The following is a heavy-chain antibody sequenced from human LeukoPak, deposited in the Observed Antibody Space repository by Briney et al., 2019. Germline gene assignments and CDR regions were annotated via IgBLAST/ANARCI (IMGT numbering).Heavy chain of an antibody. J-gene: IGHJ6*04. CDR1: GFTFSYYY. D-gene: IGHD3-10*01. V-gene: IGHV3-11*06. CDR3: ARDHGDPYYYGMDV. Sequence: GGSLRLSFAASGFTFSYYYMSWIRQAPGKGLEWVSYISSSSSYTNYSDSVKGRFTISRDNAKNSLYLQMNSLRAEDTAVYYCARDHGDPYYYGMDVWGKGTTVTVSS. CDR2: ISSSSSYT.